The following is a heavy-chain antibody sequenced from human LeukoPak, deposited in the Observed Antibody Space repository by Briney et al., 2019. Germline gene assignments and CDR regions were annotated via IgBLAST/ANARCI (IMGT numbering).Heavy chain of an antibody. Sequence: GGSLRLSCAASGFTFSDYAMNWLRQAPGKGLEWVSGISGGGGNTYYADSVKGRFTISRDKSKNTLYLQINSLRVDDTAVYYCAKRSFTSSGHFDYWGQGALVTVSS. V-gene: IGHV3-23*01. J-gene: IGHJ4*02. D-gene: IGHD6-6*01. CDR3: AKRSFTSSGHFDY. CDR1: GFTFSDYA. CDR2: ISGGGGNT.